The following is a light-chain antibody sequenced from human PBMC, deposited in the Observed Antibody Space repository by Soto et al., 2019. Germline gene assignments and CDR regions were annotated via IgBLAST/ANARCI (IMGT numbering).Light chain of an antibody. Sequence: DIQLTQSPSFLSASVGDRVTITCRASLGINTYLAWYQQKPGKAPNLLIYDASTLQSGVPSRFSGNGSGTEFTLTISSLEPDAFATYYCQQVNTYSFGHGTKVDIK. J-gene: IGKJ1*01. CDR2: DAS. CDR1: LGINTY. CDR3: QQVNTYS. V-gene: IGKV1-9*01.